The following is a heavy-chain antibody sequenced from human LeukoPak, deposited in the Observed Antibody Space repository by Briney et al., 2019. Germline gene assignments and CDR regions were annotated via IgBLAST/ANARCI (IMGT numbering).Heavy chain of an antibody. V-gene: IGHV1-18*01. CDR1: SYTFTSYG. J-gene: IGHJ5*02. D-gene: IGHD1-1*01. CDR3: ARERETDWSRWFDP. CDR2: ISAYNGNT. Sequence: ASVKVSCKASSYTFTSYGISWVRQAPGQGLEWMAWISAYNGNTNYAQKLQGRVTMTTDTSTSTAYMELRSLRSDDTAVYYCARERETDWSRWFDPWGQGTLVTVSS.